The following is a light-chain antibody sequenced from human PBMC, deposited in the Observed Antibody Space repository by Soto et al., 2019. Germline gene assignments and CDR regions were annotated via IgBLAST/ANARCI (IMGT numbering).Light chain of an antibody. CDR3: QQYNTYSPERT. CDR2: DAS. Sequence: DIHMTQSPSTLSAFVLDRVTITCRASQSIGRWLAWYQQKPGKAPKLLIYDASSLESGVPSRFSGSGSGTEFTLTISSLQPDDFATYYCQQYNTYSPERTFGQGTKVDIK. V-gene: IGKV1-5*01. J-gene: IGKJ1*01. CDR1: QSIGRW.